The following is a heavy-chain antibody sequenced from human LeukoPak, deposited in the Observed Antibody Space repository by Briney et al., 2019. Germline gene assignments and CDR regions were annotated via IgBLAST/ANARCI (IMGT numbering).Heavy chain of an antibody. CDR2: ISASGGTT. CDR3: ARKSVGASGSFYFDY. J-gene: IGHJ4*02. V-gene: IGHV3-23*01. CDR1: GFTFNSYA. Sequence: GGSLRLSCAASGFTFNSYAMSWVRQAPGKGLEWVSAISASGGTTYYADSVKGRFTISRDNSKNTLYVQMTSLRAEDTAVYYCARKSVGASGSFYFDYWGQGTLVTVSS. D-gene: IGHD3-10*01.